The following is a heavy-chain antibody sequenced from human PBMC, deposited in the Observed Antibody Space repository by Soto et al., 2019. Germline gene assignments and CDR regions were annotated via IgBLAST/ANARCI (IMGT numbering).Heavy chain of an antibody. D-gene: IGHD6-13*01. J-gene: IGHJ4*02. CDR3: AKRPLTAAGFDY. Sequence: EVQLLESGGGLVQPGGSLRLSCAASGFTFSNYAMTWVRQAPGKGLEWVSVITGSGGGTYFVDSVKGRFTISRDNSKNTGYLQMNSLRAEDTDVYYCAKRPLTAAGFDYWAQGTLVTVSS. V-gene: IGHV3-23*01. CDR1: GFTFSNYA. CDR2: ITGSGGGT.